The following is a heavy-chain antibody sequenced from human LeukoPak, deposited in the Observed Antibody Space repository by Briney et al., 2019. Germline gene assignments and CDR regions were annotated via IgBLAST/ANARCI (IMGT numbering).Heavy chain of an antibody. CDR2: IYPGDSDT. V-gene: IGHV5-51*01. CDR3: ARIGVRLLLGSADLRRYYFDY. D-gene: IGHD2-15*01. J-gene: IGHJ4*02. CDR1: GYSFTSYW. Sequence: GESLKISCKGSGYSFTSYWIGWVRQMPGKGLEWMGIIYPGDSDTRYSPSFQGQVTISADKSISTAYLQWSSLKASDTAMYYCARIGVRLLLGSADLRRYYFDYWGQGTLVAVSS.